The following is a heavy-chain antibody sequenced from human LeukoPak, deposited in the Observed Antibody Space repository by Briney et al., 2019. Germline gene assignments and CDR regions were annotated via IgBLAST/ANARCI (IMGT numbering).Heavy chain of an antibody. CDR2: ISGSGGST. CDR3: AKGHCSSTSCLSSAEYFQH. D-gene: IGHD2-2*01. J-gene: IGHJ1*01. Sequence: GGSLRLSCAASGFTFSSYAMSWVRQGPGKGLEWVSAISGSGGSTYYADSVKGRFTISRDNSKNTLYLQMNSLRAEDTAVYYCAKGHCSSTSCLSSAEYFQHWGQGTLVTVSS. V-gene: IGHV3-23*01. CDR1: GFTFSSYA.